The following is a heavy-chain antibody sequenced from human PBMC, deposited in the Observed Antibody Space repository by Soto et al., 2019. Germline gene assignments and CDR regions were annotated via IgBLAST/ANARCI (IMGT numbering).Heavy chain of an antibody. CDR2: INAYNGNT. D-gene: IGHD2-2*01. CDR1: GYTFTSYG. J-gene: IGHJ4*02. Sequence: ASVKVSCKASGYTFTSYGISWVRQAPGQGLEWMGWINAYNGNTNYAQKLQGRVTMTRNTSMSTAYMELSSLRSEDTAVYYCARGILGYCSSTSCVSWGQGTLVTVSS. V-gene: IGHV1-18*01. CDR3: ARGILGYCSSTSCVS.